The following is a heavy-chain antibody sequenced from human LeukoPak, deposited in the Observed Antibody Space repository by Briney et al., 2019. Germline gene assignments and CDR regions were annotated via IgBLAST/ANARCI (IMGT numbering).Heavy chain of an antibody. CDR3: ARGDYDFWSGNLNWFDP. CDR2: IYYSGST. D-gene: IGHD3-3*01. J-gene: IGHJ5*02. CDR1: GGSISSYY. V-gene: IGHV4-59*01. Sequence: PSETLSLTCTVSGGSISSYYWSWIRQPPGKGLEWIGYIYYSGSTNYNPSLKSRVTISVDTSKNQFSLKLSSVTAADTAVYYCARGDYDFWSGNLNWFDPWGQGTLVTVSS.